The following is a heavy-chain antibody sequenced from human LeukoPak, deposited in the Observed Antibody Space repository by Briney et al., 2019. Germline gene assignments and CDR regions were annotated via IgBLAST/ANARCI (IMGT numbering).Heavy chain of an antibody. D-gene: IGHD3-3*01. CDR3: ARQGIFGVVTSVQFFDY. V-gene: IGHV5-51*01. J-gene: IGHJ4*02. CDR1: EYSFTSYW. Sequence: GESLKISCKGSEYSFTSYWIGWVRQVPGKGLEYMGIIYPGDSDTRYSPSFQGQVTISADKSISTAYLQWSSLKASDTAMYYCARQGIFGVVTSVQFFDYWGQGTLVTVSS. CDR2: IYPGDSDT.